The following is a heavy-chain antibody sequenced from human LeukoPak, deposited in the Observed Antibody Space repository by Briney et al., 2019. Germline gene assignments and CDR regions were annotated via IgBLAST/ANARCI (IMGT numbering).Heavy chain of an antibody. J-gene: IGHJ4*02. CDR3: ARDPQSSWYSSGWYTDY. D-gene: IGHD6-19*01. V-gene: IGHV3-21*01. CDR1: GFTFTSYN. CDR2: ITSSSHYI. Sequence: PGGSLRLSCAASGFTFTSYNMNWVRQTPGKGLEWVSSITSSSHYIYYADSVKGRFTISRDNAKNSLYLQMNSLRAEDTAVYYCARDPQSSWYSSGWYTDYWGQGTLVTVSS.